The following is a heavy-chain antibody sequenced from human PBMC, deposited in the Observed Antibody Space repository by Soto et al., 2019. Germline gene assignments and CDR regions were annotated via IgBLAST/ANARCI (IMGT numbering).Heavy chain of an antibody. Sequence: EVQLVESGGGLVKPGGSLRLSCAASGFTFSSYSMNWVRQAPGKGLEWVSSISSSSSYIYYADSVKGRFTISRDNAKNSLYLQKNSLRAGDTAVDYWAEDLGYCSSTSCYGSFDILGPGTIVTVSS. CDR3: AEDLGYCSSTSCYGSFDI. CDR2: ISSSSSYI. D-gene: IGHD2-2*01. J-gene: IGHJ3*02. CDR1: GFTFSSYS. V-gene: IGHV3-21*01.